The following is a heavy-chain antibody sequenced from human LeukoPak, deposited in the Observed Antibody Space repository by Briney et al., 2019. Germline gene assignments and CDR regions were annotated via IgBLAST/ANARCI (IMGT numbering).Heavy chain of an antibody. Sequence: SETLSLTCAVYGGSFSGYYWSWIRQPPGKGLEWIGEINHSGSTSYNPSLKSRVTISVDTSKNQFSLKLSSVTAADTAVYYCARGMVRGVMGYYYGMDVWGKGTTVTVSS. D-gene: IGHD3-10*01. CDR1: GGSFSGYY. CDR2: INHSGST. CDR3: ARGMVRGVMGYYYGMDV. J-gene: IGHJ6*04. V-gene: IGHV4-34*01.